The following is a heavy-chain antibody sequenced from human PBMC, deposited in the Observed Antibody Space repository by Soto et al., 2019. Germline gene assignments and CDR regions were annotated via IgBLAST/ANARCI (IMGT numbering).Heavy chain of an antibody. V-gene: IGHV3-30*18. Sequence: QVQLVESGGGVVQPGRSLRLSCAASGFTFSNYGMHWVRQAPGKGLEWVAIISYDGDNDFYADSVRGRFTISRDNSKNTLYLQTGSLRHEDTAVYYCAKDGGPVYRNSPGCSAKHFDYWGQGTLVTVSS. J-gene: IGHJ4*02. D-gene: IGHD2-2*01. CDR3: AKDGGPVYRNSPGCSAKHFDY. CDR1: GFTFSNYG. CDR2: ISYDGDND.